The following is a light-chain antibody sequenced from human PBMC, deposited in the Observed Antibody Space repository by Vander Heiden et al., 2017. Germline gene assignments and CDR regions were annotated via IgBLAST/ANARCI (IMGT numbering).Light chain of an antibody. Sequence: QSALPQPASASGSPGPSIPIPCPGPSSDVGGNNYVSWDQQHTGKAPKLMIYEGSNRPSVVSNRFSGSKSGNTASLTISGLQAEDEADYYCSSYTGSSTLYVFGTGTKVTVL. CDR1: SSDVGGNNY. J-gene: IGLJ1*01. CDR3: SSYTGSSTLYV. CDR2: EGS. V-gene: IGLV2-14*01.